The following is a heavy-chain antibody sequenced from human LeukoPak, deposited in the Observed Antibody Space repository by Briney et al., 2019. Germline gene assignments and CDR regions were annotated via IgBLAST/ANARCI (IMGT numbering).Heavy chain of an antibody. CDR3: ARANHYDNSGYSRGAFDI. V-gene: IGHV4-4*07. CDR1: GGSISSHY. Sequence: SETLSLTCTVSGGSISSHYWSWIRQPAGKGLEWIGHVYTFGITNYNPSLKSRVTMSLDTSKKQFSLKLSSVTAADTAVYYCARANHYDNSGYSRGAFDIWGQGTMVTVSS. CDR2: VYTFGIT. D-gene: IGHD3-22*01. J-gene: IGHJ3*02.